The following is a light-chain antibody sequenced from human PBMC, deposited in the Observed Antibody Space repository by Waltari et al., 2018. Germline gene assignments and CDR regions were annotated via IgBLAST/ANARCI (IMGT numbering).Light chain of an antibody. CDR1: SSDVGRYNH. CDR3: CSYAGSSTFVV. V-gene: IGLV2-23*02. CDR2: EVN. J-gene: IGLJ3*02. Sequence: QSALTQPASVSGSPGQPITISSTGTSSDVGRYNHVAWDQQRPGKAPKHLIYEVNKRPSGASNRFSGSKSGNTASLTISGLQAEDEADYHCCSYAGSSTFVVFGGGTKVTVL.